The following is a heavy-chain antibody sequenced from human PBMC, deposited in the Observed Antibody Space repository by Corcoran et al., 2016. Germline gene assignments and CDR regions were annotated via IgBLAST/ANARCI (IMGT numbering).Heavy chain of an antibody. V-gene: IGHV1-2*02. J-gene: IGHJ3*02. CDR1: GYTFTGYY. CDR2: INPNSGGT. CDR3: ARGGYYDSSGFDAFDI. D-gene: IGHD3-22*01. Sequence: QVQLVQSGAEVKKPGASVKVSCKASGYTFTGYYMHWVRQAPGQGLEWMGWINPNSGGTNYAQKFQGRVTMTRETSIRTAYMERSRLRSDDTAVYDCARGGYYDSSGFDAFDIWGQGTMVTVSS.